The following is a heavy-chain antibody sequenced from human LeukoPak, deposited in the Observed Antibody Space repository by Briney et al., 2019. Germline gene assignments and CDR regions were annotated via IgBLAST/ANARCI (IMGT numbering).Heavy chain of an antibody. Sequence: GGSLRLSCAASGFTFSSYGMHWVRQAPGKGLEWAAVISYDGTNKYYADSVKGRFTISRDNSKNTLYLQMNSLRAEDTAVYYCARDYCSGGSCYSDYWGQGTLVTVSS. CDR3: ARDYCSGGSCYSDY. V-gene: IGHV3-30*03. CDR2: ISYDGTNK. CDR1: GFTFSSYG. J-gene: IGHJ4*02. D-gene: IGHD2-15*01.